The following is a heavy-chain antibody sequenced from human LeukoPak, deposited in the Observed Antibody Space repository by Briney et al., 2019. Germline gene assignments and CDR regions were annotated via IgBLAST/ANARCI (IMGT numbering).Heavy chain of an antibody. CDR2: MNPNSGNK. CDR1: GYSFTNFD. J-gene: IGHJ6*03. V-gene: IGHV1-8*01. D-gene: IGHD6-19*01. CDR3: ARGPQWRGDYYYMDV. Sequence: GASVTVSCTSSGYSFTNFDINWVRQATGQGLEWMGWMNPNSGNKGYAQQFQGRVSMTMNTSITTAYMELSSLRSEDTAVYYCARGPQWRGDYYYMDVWGRGTTVTVSS.